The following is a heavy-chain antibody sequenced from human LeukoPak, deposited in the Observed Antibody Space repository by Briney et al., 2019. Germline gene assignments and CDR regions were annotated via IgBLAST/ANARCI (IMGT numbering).Heavy chain of an antibody. CDR1: GFTFSSYW. CDR3: AREYYYDSSGYYPAAFDY. D-gene: IGHD3-22*01. Sequence: GRSLRLSCAASGFTFSSYWMSWVRQAPGKGLEWVANIKQDGSEKYYVDSVKGRFTISRDNAKNSLYLQMNSLRAEDTAVYYCAREYYYDSSGYYPAAFDYWGQGTLVTVSS. CDR2: IKQDGSEK. V-gene: IGHV3-7*01. J-gene: IGHJ4*02.